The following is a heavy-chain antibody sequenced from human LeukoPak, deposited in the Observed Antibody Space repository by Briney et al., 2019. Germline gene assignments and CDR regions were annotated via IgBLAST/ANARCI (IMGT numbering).Heavy chain of an antibody. CDR1: GGSISSYY. J-gene: IGHJ4*02. D-gene: IGHD6-19*01. CDR2: IYHSGST. V-gene: IGHV4-59*12. CDR3: ARVDVGWFDY. Sequence: PSETLSLTCTVSGGSISSYYWSWIRQPPGKGLEWIGYIYHSGSTYYNPSLKSRVTISVDRSKNQFSLKLSSVTAADTAVYYCARVDVGWFDYWGQGTLVTVSS.